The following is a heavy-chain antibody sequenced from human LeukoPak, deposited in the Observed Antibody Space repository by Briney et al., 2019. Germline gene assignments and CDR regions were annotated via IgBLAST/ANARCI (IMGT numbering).Heavy chain of an antibody. CDR1: GYTFTSYG. V-gene: IGHV1-18*01. CDR3: ARGPYDFWSGYYFDY. J-gene: IGHJ4*02. D-gene: IGHD3-3*01. Sequence: ASVKVSCKASGYTFTSYGISWVRQSPGQGLEGMGWISAYNGNTNYAQKLQGRVTMTTDTSTSTAYMELRSLRSDDTAVYYCARGPYDFWSGYYFDYWGQGTLVTVSS. CDR2: ISAYNGNT.